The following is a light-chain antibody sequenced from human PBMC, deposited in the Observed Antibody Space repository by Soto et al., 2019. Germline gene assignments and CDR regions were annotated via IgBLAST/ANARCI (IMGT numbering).Light chain of an antibody. J-gene: IGKJ4*01. CDR2: SAS. Sequence: DIQLTQSPSFLSASVGDRVTITCRATQDISNYLAWYQQKPGKAPNLLIHSASTLRGGVSSRFGGSASGTVFTLTISSLQPEDLATYYCQQGNSYPLTFCGGTKVEIK. CDR1: QDISNY. CDR3: QQGNSYPLT. V-gene: IGKV1-9*01.